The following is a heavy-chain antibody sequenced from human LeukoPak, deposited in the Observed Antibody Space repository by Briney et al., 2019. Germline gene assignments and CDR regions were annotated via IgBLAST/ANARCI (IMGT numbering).Heavy chain of an antibody. V-gene: IGHV4-34*01. CDR2: INHSGST. CDR3: ARLSIAVAGTRNWFDP. CDR1: GGSFSGYY. J-gene: IGHJ5*02. D-gene: IGHD6-19*01. Sequence: SETLSLTCAVYGGSFSGYYWSWIRQPPGKGVEWIGEINHSGSTNYNPSLKSRVTISVDTSKNQFSLKLSSVTAADTAVYYCARLSIAVAGTRNWFDPWGQGTLVTVSS.